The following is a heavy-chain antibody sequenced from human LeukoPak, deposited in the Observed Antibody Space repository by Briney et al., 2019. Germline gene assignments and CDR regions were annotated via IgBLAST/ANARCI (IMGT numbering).Heavy chain of an antibody. J-gene: IGHJ5*02. V-gene: IGHV1-18*04. Sequence: ASVKVSCKASGYTFTGYYMHWVRQAPGQGLEWMGWISAYNGNTNYAQKLQGRVTMTTDTSTSTAYMELWSLRSDDTAVYYCARCNPAAIDWFDPWGQGTLVTVSS. CDR3: ARCNPAAIDWFDP. D-gene: IGHD2-2*01. CDR2: ISAYNGNT. CDR1: GYTFTGYY.